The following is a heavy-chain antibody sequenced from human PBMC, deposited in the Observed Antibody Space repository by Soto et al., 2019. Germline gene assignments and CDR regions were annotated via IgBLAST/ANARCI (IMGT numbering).Heavy chain of an antibody. CDR2: IKQDGSDK. D-gene: IGHD3-22*01. V-gene: IGHV3-7*01. J-gene: IGHJ3*02. Sequence: EVQLVESGGGLVQAGGSLRLSCAASGFTFSSYWMSWVRQVPGKGLEWVANIKQDGSDKYYMDSVKGRFTISRDNAKNSLYLQMNSLRAEDTAVYYCARRYLVPYYYDSSGYLDAFDIWGQGTMVTVSS. CDR3: ARRYLVPYYYDSSGYLDAFDI. CDR1: GFTFSSYW.